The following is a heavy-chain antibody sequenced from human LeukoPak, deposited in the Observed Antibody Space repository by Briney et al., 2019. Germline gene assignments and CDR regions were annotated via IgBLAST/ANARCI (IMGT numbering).Heavy chain of an antibody. CDR2: INPNSGDT. CDR3: ARDVGYRSGWHWEN. J-gene: IGHJ4*02. D-gene: IGHD6-19*01. V-gene: IGHV1-2*02. CDR1: GYTFTGYH. Sequence: ASVKVSCKASGYTFTGYHMHWVRQAPGQGLEWMGWINPNSGDTNYAQKFQGRVTMTRDTSITTAYMQLSRLRSDDTAVYYCARDVGYRSGWHWENWGQGTLSPSPQ.